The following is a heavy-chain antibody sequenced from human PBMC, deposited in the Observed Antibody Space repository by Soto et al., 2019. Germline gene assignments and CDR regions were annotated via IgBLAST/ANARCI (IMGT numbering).Heavy chain of an antibody. D-gene: IGHD1-7*01. CDR2: TYYRSRWYN. V-gene: IGHV6-1*01. Sequence: SQTLSLTCAISGDSVSSNSAAWNWIRQSPSGGLEWLGRTYYRSRWYNDYAVSVRSRITINPDTSKNQFSLHLNSVTPEDTAVYSCVGTTPLKWYYMDVWRKATTVTVS. CDR3: VGTTPLKWYYMDV. CDR1: GDSVSSNSAA. J-gene: IGHJ6*03.